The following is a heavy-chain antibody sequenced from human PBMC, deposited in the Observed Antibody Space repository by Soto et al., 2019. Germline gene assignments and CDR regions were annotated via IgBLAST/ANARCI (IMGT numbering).Heavy chain of an antibody. Sequence: EVQLVESGGGLVQPGGSLRLSCEASGFTVSSNYMNWVRQAPGKGLQWVSVIYLGGDTYYADSVKGRFTISRDKSKNTLYLQMNNVRAEDTAVYYCARDPLYDSGDYNHCGMDVWGQGTTVTVSS. CDR3: ARDPLYDSGDYNHCGMDV. CDR2: IYLGGDT. V-gene: IGHV3-66*01. D-gene: IGHD3-22*01. CDR1: GFTVSSNY. J-gene: IGHJ6*02.